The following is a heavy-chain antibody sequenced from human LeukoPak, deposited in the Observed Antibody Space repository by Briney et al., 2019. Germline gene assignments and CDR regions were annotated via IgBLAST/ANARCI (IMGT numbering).Heavy chain of an antibody. CDR3: ARVKGGVTARGAFDI. V-gene: IGHV1-46*01. J-gene: IGHJ3*02. Sequence: ASVKVSCKASGYTFTSYYMHWVRQAPGQGLEWMGIINPSGGSTSYAQKFQGRVTMTRDTSTSTVYMGLSSLRSEDTAVYYCARVKGGVTARGAFDIWGQGTMVTVSS. CDR1: GYTFTSYY. D-gene: IGHD2-21*02. CDR2: INPSGGST.